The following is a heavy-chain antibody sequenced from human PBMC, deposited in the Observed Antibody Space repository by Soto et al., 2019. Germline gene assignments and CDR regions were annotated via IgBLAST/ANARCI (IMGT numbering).Heavy chain of an antibody. CDR1: GGSISSGGYS. J-gene: IGHJ6*02. CDR2: IYHSGST. D-gene: IGHD3-10*01. CDR3: ARVPVRKYYRAGSYQNYYFGMDV. V-gene: IGHV4-30-2*01. Sequence: PSETLSLTCAVSGGSISSGGYSWSWIRQPPGKGLEWIGYIYHSGSTYYNPSLKSRVTISVDRSKSQFSLNLSSVTAADTAIYFCARVPVRKYYRAGSYQNYYFGMDVWGQGTTVTVSS.